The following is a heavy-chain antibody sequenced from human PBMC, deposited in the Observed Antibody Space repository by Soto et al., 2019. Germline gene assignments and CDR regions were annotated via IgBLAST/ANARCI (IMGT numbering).Heavy chain of an antibody. V-gene: IGHV1-46*01. CDR3: AKDLGKGGGSVLGN. Sequence: QVQLVQSGAEVKKPGASVKVSCKASGYTFTSYYMHWVRQAPGQGLEWMGIINPSGTTTDYAQKFQGRVTMTRDTSTSTYYMELSSLRSEDTAVYFCAKDLGKGGGSVLGNCGRGIQVTVSS. J-gene: IGHJ4*02. CDR2: INPSGTTT. CDR1: GYTFTSYY. D-gene: IGHD2-15*01.